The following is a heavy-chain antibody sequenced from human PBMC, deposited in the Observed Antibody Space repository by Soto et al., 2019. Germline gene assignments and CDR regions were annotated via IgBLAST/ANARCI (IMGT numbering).Heavy chain of an antibody. V-gene: IGHV5-51*01. CDR3: ARQTHAMDV. Sequence: XESLKISLKGSGCSFDRYLIGWVRQMPGKGLEWMGIIYPGDSDTRYSPSFQGQVTISADKSISTAYLQWSSLKASDTAMYYCARQTHAMDVWGQGTTVTVSS. CDR2: IYPGDSDT. CDR1: GCSFDRYL. J-gene: IGHJ6*02.